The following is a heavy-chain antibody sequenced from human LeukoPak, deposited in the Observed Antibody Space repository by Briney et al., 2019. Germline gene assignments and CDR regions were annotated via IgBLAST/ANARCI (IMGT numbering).Heavy chain of an antibody. CDR2: IYTSRST. CDR1: GGSTSSGSYY. CDR3: ARGSYGGNSWFDP. J-gene: IGHJ5*02. D-gene: IGHD4-23*01. V-gene: IGHV4-61*02. Sequence: PSETLSLTCTVSGGSTSSGSYYWSWIRQPAGKGLEWIGRIYTSRSTNYNPSLKSRVTISVDTSKNQFSLKLSSVTAADTAVYYCARGSYGGNSWFDPWDQGTLVTVSS.